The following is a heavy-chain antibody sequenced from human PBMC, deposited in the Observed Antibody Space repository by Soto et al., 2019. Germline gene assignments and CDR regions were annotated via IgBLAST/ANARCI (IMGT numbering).Heavy chain of an antibody. CDR1: GYTFTSFW. V-gene: IGHV5-51*01. CDR3: AIRPPGYSYAFDY. CDR2: IYAGDSDT. D-gene: IGHD5-18*01. J-gene: IGHJ4*02. Sequence: PGESLKISCQGSGYTFTSFWIAWVRQMPGKGLEWMGIIYAGDSDTRYSPSFQGQVTISADKSISTAYLQWSSLKASDTAMYYCAIRPPGYSYAFDYWGQGTLVTVSS.